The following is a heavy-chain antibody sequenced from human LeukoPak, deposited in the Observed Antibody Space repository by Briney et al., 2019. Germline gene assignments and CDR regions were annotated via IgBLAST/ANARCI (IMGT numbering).Heavy chain of an antibody. D-gene: IGHD3-16*02. CDR1: GFTFSSFG. V-gene: IGHV3-30*18. CDR2: ISYDGSNK. CDR3: AKGPAGYSFYFDY. Sequence: PGGSLRLSCAASGFTFSSFGMYWVRQAPGKGLEWVALISYDGSNKYYADSVKGRFTISRDNSKNTLYLQMNSLRAEDTAVYYCAKGPAGYSFYFDYWGQGTLVTVSS. J-gene: IGHJ4*02.